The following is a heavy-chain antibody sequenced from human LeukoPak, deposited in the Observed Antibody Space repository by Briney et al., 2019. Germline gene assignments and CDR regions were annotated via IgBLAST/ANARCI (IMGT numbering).Heavy chain of an antibody. Sequence: SETLSLTCTVSGGSISSYYWSWIRQPPGKGLEWIGYIYYSGSTNHNPSLRSRVTISGDTSKNQLSLKPSSVTAADTAVYYCASGYYYDSSGHFVYWGQGTLVTVSS. D-gene: IGHD3-22*01. CDR3: ASGYYYDSSGHFVY. J-gene: IGHJ4*02. CDR1: GGSISSYY. CDR2: IYYSGST. V-gene: IGHV4-59*01.